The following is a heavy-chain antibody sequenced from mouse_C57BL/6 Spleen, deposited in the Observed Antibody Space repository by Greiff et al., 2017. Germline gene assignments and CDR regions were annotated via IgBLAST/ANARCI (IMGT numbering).Heavy chain of an antibody. CDR1: GFTFSSYT. V-gene: IGHV5-9*01. CDR2: ISGGGGNT. J-gene: IGHJ1*03. D-gene: IGHD2-10*01. Sequence: EVKVVESGGGLVKPGGSLKLSCAASGFTFSSYTMSWVRQTPEKRLEWVATISGGGGNTYYPDSVKGRFTISRDNAKNTLYLQMSSLRSEDTALYYCASYYGNYGWYFDVWGTGTTVTVSS. CDR3: ASYYGNYGWYFDV.